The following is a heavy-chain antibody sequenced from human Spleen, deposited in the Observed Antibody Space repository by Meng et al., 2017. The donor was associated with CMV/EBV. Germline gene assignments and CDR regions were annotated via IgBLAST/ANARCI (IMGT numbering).Heavy chain of an antibody. J-gene: IGHJ1*01. CDR3: AGRPPKGEQYFQL. CDR2: IFHSGST. Sequence: SETLSLTCTVSGDSVTSSNWWTWVRQPPGRGLEWIGEIFHSGSTTYSPSLKGRVTISVDKSTNQFSLKLNSATAADTAVYYCAGRPPKGEQYFQLWGQGALVTVSS. CDR1: GDSVTSSNW. V-gene: IGHV4-4*02. D-gene: IGHD3-16*01.